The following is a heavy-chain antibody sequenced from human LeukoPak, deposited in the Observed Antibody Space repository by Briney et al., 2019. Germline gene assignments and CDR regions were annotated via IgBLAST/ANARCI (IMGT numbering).Heavy chain of an antibody. CDR3: ARDSYPSSPYYDFWSGYHPLGEI. CDR1: GFTFSSYA. V-gene: IGHV3-23*01. CDR2: ISGSGGST. Sequence: GGSLRLSCAASGFTFSSYAMSWVRQAPGKGLEWVSAISGSGGSTYYADSVKGRFTISRDNSKNTLYLQMNSLRAEDTAVYYCARDSYPSSPYYDFWSGYHPLGEIWGQGTMVTVSS. D-gene: IGHD3-3*01. J-gene: IGHJ3*02.